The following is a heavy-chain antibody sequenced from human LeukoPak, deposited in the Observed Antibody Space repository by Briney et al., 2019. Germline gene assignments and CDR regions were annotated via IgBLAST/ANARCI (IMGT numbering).Heavy chain of an antibody. CDR2: TYYSGST. J-gene: IGHJ4*02. Sequence: SETLSLTCTVTGDSISSGANYWGWIRQHPGKGLEWIGHTYYSGSTYYNPSLKSRVTISADTSKNQFSLKLSSVTAADTALYFCASTGYCSDTSCYPFDYWGQGILVTVSS. D-gene: IGHD2-2*01. CDR3: ASTGYCSDTSCYPFDY. V-gene: IGHV4-31*03. CDR1: GDSISSGANY.